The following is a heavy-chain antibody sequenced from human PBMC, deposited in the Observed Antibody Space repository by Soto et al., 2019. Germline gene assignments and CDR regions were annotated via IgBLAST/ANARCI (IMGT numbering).Heavy chain of an antibody. D-gene: IGHD2-15*01. Sequence: ASVKVSCKASGYTFINHGICWVRQAPGQGLEWMGWINTYEGYTEYAQRFQGRVTMTSDTSTSTAYMELRSLNFDDTAVYYCGSGRLGGRGEYFEYWGQGVLVTVSS. J-gene: IGHJ4*02. CDR1: GYTFINHG. CDR2: INTYEGYT. V-gene: IGHV1-18*01. CDR3: GSGRLGGRGEYFEY.